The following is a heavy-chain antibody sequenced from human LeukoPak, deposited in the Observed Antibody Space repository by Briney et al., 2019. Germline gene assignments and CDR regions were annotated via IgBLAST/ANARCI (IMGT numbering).Heavy chain of an antibody. CDR3: ARDDGDVLYYYYGMDV. Sequence: ARTLSLTCTASGFTCTSYGMHWARQAPGHGLVGGALAWNDNSNKSYKDSVKVRFTISRDNSKNTLYLQMNSLRAEDTAVYYCARDDGDVLYYYYGMDVWGQGTTVTVSS. V-gene: IGHV3-33*01. CDR1: GFTCTSYG. D-gene: IGHD4-17*01. CDR2: AWNDNSNK. J-gene: IGHJ6*02.